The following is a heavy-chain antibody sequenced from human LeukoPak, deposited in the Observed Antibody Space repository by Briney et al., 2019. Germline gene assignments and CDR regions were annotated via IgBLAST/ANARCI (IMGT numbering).Heavy chain of an antibody. CDR1: GFTFSSYA. V-gene: IGHV3-23*01. CDR2: LGGTNGYT. J-gene: IGHJ4*02. Sequence: GGSLRLSCVASGFTFSSYAMSWVRQPPGKGLEWVSSLGGTNGYTYYADSVKGRFSISRDSSQNTLYLQMNTLRAEDTALYYCARVPSDCYACDFDYWGQGALLTVSS. CDR3: ARVPSDCYACDFDY. D-gene: IGHD2-2*01.